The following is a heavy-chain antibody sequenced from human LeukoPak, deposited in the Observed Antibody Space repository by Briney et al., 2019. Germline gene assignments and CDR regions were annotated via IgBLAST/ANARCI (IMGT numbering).Heavy chain of an antibody. CDR1: GGSISSSYYY. D-gene: IGHD2-15*01. J-gene: IGHJ5*02. CDR2: IYYSGST. Sequence: PSETLSLTCTVSGGSISSSYYYWGWIRQPPGKGLEWIGSIYYSGSTYYNPSLKSRVTISVDTSKNQFSLKLSSVTAADTAVYYCARRYCSGGSCYSRFGGAFDPWGQGTLVTVSS. CDR3: ARRYCSGGSCYSRFGGAFDP. V-gene: IGHV4-39*01.